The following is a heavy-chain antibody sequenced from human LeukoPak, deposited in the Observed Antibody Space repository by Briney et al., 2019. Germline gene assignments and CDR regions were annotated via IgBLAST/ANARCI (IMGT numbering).Heavy chain of an antibody. CDR3: AKVGQPWSIWSYFDY. CDR1: GFTFSSYA. V-gene: IGHV3-23*01. D-gene: IGHD3-3*01. CDR2: ISGSGDNT. J-gene: IGHJ4*02. Sequence: PGGSLRLSCAASGFTFSSYAINWVRQAPGKGLVWVSEISGSGDNTYYADSVKGRFTISRDNSKNTLYLQMNSLRAEGTAVYYCAKVGQPWSIWSYFDYWGQGTLVTVSS.